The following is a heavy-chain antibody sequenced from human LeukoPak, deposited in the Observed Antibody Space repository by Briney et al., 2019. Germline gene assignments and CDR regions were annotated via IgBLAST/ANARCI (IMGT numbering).Heavy chain of an antibody. J-gene: IGHJ6*02. CDR1: GGSISSYY. Sequence: TASETLSLTCTGCGGSISSYYWRWLRQPPGKGREGMGYIYNSGSTNYNPSLKRRVTVSVDTSNTPFSLTLSSVTAADTPVYYCARSPSGYQSSSYYAMDVWGQGTPVTVSS. V-gene: IGHV4-59*01. CDR2: IYNSGST. D-gene: IGHD6-25*01. CDR3: ARSPSGYQSSSYYAMDV.